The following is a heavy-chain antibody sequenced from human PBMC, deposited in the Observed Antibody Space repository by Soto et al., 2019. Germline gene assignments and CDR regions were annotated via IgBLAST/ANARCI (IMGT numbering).Heavy chain of an antibody. V-gene: IGHV2-5*02. D-gene: IGHD3-10*01. CDR2: IYWDDDK. CDR1: GFSLSTSGVG. J-gene: IGHJ3*02. CDR3: AHGRSYLFAFDI. Sequence: QITLKESGPPLVKPTQTLTLTCTFSGFSLSTSGVGVGWIRQPPGKALEWLALIYWDDDKRYSPSLKSRLTITKDTSKNQVVLTMTNMDPVDTATYYCAHGRSYLFAFDIWGQGTMVTVSS.